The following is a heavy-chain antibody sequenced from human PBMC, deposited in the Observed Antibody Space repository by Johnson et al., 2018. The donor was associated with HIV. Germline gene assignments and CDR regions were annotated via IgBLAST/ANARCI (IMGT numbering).Heavy chain of an antibody. CDR2: IYSGGDT. J-gene: IGHJ3*02. V-gene: IGHV3-66*01. Sequence: VHLVESGGVFVQPAGSLRLSSSVSGFTASRNYITWVRQAPGKGLEWISVIYSGGDTYYADSVKGRFTISRDDSKNTLYLQMNRLTAEDTAVYYCARAPGFSRAFDIWGQGTMVTVSS. CDR1: GFTASRNY. CDR3: ARAPGFSRAFDI. D-gene: IGHD3-10*01.